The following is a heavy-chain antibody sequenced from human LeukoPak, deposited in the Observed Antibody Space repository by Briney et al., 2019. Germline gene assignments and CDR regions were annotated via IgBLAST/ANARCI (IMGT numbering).Heavy chain of an antibody. Sequence: SDTLSLTCTVSGGSISSGSYWWSWIRQHPERGLEWIGYHYYSGNTYYNPSLKSRVSISVDTSKNQLSLTLTSVTAADTAVYYCARGHRTSSAYHCNAMDVWGQGTTVTVSS. V-gene: IGHV4-31*03. CDR2: HYYSGNT. D-gene: IGHD2-8*01. J-gene: IGHJ6*02. CDR3: ARGHRTSSAYHCNAMDV. CDR1: GGSISSGSYW.